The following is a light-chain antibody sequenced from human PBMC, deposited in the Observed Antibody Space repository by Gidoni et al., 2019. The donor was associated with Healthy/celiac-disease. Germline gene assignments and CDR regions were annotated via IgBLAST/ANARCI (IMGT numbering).Light chain of an antibody. CDR2: AAS. CDR3: QQANSFPYT. Sequence: DIQMTQSPSSVSASVGDRVPTTCRASQGISSWLVWYQQKPGKAPKLLIYAASSLQSGVPSRFSGSGSGTDFTLTISSLQPEDFATYYCQQANSFPYTFGQGTKLEIK. V-gene: IGKV1-12*02. J-gene: IGKJ2*01. CDR1: QGISSW.